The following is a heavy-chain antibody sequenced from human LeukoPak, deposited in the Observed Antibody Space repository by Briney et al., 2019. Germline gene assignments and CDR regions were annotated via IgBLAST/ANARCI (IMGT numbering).Heavy chain of an antibody. V-gene: IGHV3-74*01. CDR2: INPDGTTT. CDR3: ARGVLYYGSGSHLDY. Sequence: GGSLRLSCAASGFTFSTYWMHWVRQAPGKGLVWVSRINPDGTTTSYADSVKGRFTISRDNAKDTVYLQMNSLRAEDTAVYYCARGVLYYGSGSHLDYWGQGTLVTVSS. D-gene: IGHD3-10*01. J-gene: IGHJ4*02. CDR1: GFTFSTYW.